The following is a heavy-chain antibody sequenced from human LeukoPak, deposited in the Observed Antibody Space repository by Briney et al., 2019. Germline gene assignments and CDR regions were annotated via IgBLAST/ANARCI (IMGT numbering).Heavy chain of an antibody. V-gene: IGHV3-30*02. Sequence: GGSLRLSCAASGFTFTSYGMHYLRQAPGKGLEWVAFIRSDGSNKYYVDSVKGRFTISRENSKNTLYLKMNSLRAEDTAVYYCVKGAGYYMDVWGKGTTVTVSS. J-gene: IGHJ6*03. CDR2: IRSDGSNK. CDR3: VKGAGYYMDV. CDR1: GFTFTSYG.